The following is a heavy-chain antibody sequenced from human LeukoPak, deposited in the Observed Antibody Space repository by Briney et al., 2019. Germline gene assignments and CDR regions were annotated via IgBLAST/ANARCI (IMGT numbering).Heavy chain of an antibody. D-gene: IGHD1-26*01. Sequence: GRSLRLSCAASGFTTSIYGMHWVRQAPGKGLEWVSVIWYDGSNKYYADSVKGRFTISRDNSKNTLYLEMNSLRAEDMAVYYCAKDRGRRSYDAVDYWGQGTQVTVSS. CDR1: GFTTSIYG. CDR2: IWYDGSNK. J-gene: IGHJ4*02. CDR3: AKDRGRRSYDAVDY. V-gene: IGHV3-33*06.